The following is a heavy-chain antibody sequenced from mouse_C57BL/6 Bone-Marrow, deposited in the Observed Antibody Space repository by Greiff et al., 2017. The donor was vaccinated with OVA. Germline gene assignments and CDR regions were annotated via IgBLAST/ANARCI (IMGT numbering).Heavy chain of an antibody. CDR3: ASDATVVADY. CDR1: GYTFTSYW. D-gene: IGHD1-1*01. J-gene: IGHJ2*01. Sequence: QVQLQQPGAELVRPGTSVKLSCKASGYTFTSYWMHWVKQRPGPGLEWIGVIDPSDSYTNYNQKFKGKATLTVDTSSSTAYMQLSSLTSEDSAVDYCASDATVVADYWGQGTTLTVSS. V-gene: IGHV1-59*01. CDR2: IDPSDSYT.